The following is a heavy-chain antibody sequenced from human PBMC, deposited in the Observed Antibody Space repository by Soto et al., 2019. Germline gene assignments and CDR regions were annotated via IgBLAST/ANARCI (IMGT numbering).Heavy chain of an antibody. V-gene: IGHV3-48*02. CDR3: AGESDYYYGMDV. CDR1: GFTFSSYS. J-gene: IGHJ6*02. Sequence: GGSLRLSCAASGFTFSSYSMNWVRQAPGKGLEWVSYISSSSSTIYYADSVKGRFTISRDNAKNSLYLQMNSLRDEDTAVYYCAGESDYYYGMDVWGQGTTVTVSS. CDR2: ISSSSSTI.